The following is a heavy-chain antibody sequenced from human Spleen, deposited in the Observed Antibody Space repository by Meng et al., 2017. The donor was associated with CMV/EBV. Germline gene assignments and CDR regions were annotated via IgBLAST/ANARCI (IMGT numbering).Heavy chain of an antibody. CDR2: MNSNSGNT. D-gene: IGHD5-24*01. V-gene: IGHV1-8*01. CDR1: GYTFTNYD. CDR3: ATTKGDY. Sequence: ASVKVSCKASGYTFTNYDINWVRQASGQGLEWMGWMNSNSGNTDYAQKFQGRATMTRNTSKTTAYMELSSLRSDDTAVYYCATTKGDYWGQGTLVTVSS. J-gene: IGHJ4*02.